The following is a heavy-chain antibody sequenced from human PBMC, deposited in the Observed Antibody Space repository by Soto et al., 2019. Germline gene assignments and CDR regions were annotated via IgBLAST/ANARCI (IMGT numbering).Heavy chain of an antibody. CDR1: GFTCSSYG. CDR2: IWYDGSNK. J-gene: IGHJ1*01. D-gene: IGHD4-17*01. CDR3: ARSTTVTTEEYFQH. V-gene: IGHV3-33*01. Sequence: VGSLRLSCAASGFTCSSYGMHWVRQAPGKGLEWVAVIWYDGSNKYYADSVKGRFTISRDDSKNTLYLQMNSLRAEDTAVYYCARSTTVTTEEYFQHWGQGTLVTVSS.